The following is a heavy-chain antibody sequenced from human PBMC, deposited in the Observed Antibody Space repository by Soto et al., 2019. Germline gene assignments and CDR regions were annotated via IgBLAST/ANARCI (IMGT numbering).Heavy chain of an antibody. J-gene: IGHJ4*02. D-gene: IGHD3-10*01. V-gene: IGHV1-69*02. CDR3: ASNYGSGYRAFAS. CDR2: VNPILSMS. Sequence: QVQLVQSGAEVKSAGSSVKVSCKASGDTFNFYSINWVRQAPGLGLEWVGRVNPILSMSNYAQRFQGRVTMTADKSTGTSYLELRSLRSEDTAIYYCASNYGSGYRAFASWGQGPLVTVSS. CDR1: GDTFNFYS.